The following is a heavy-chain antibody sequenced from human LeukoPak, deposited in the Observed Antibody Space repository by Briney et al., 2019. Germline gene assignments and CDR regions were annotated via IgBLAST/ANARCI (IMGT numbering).Heavy chain of an antibody. CDR2: IWYDGSNT. D-gene: IGHD5/OR15-5a*01. CDR3: ARERSTTHFDY. CDR1: GFTFSSYG. Sequence: GRSLRLSCAASGFTFSSYGMHWVRQAPGKGLEWVAMIWYDGSNTYYADSVKGRFTISRDNSKNTLFLQMDSLRAEDTAVYYCARERSTTHFDYWGQGTLVTVSS. V-gene: IGHV3-33*01. J-gene: IGHJ4*02.